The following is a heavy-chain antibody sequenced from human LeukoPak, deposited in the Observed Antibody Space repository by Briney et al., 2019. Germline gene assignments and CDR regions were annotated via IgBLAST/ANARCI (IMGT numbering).Heavy chain of an antibody. V-gene: IGHV3-33*06. Sequence: PGSSLRLSCAAPGFTFSSYGMHWVRQAPGKGLEWVAVIWYDGSKKYYADSVKGRFTISRDNSKNTLYLQMNRLRAEDTAVYYCAKDQGDYSSGWSIFDYWGQGSLVTVSS. J-gene: IGHJ4*02. CDR3: AKDQGDYSSGWSIFDY. CDR2: IWYDGSKK. CDR1: GFTFSSYG. D-gene: IGHD6-19*01.